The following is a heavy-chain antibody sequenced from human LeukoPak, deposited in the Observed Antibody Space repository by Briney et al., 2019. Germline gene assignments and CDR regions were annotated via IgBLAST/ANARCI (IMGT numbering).Heavy chain of an antibody. CDR1: GFTFSSYS. D-gene: IGHD3-22*01. Sequence: GGSLRLSCAASGFTFSSYSMNWVRQATGKGLEWVSAIGTAGDTYYPGSVKGRFTISRENAKNSLYLQMNSLRAGDTAVYYCARGPYDSSGLTPVFDYWGQGTLVTVSS. CDR2: IGTAGDT. V-gene: IGHV3-13*01. J-gene: IGHJ4*02. CDR3: ARGPYDSSGLTPVFDY.